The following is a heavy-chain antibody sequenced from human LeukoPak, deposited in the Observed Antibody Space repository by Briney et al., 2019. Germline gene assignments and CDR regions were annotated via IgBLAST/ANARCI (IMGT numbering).Heavy chain of an antibody. J-gene: IGHJ4*02. CDR2: LYAGGDI. CDR3: ARADLRRGDGTAGLFDH. V-gene: IGHV3-53*01. Sequence: PGGSLRLSCAASGFSVSTNYMSWVRQAPGKGLEWVSVLYAGGDIYYADSVKGRFTIPRDNSKNTLYLQMSSLRAEDTAVYFCARADLRRGDGTAGLFDHWGQGTLVTVSS. CDR1: GFSVSTNY. D-gene: IGHD1-1*01.